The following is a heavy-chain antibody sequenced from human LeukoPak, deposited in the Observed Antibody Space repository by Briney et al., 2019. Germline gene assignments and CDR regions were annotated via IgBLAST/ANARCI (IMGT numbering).Heavy chain of an antibody. CDR3: AKDTRYYYGSGRDYMDV. D-gene: IGHD3-10*01. Sequence: GGSLRLSCAASGFTFSTYAMSWVRQAPGKGLEWGSAISGSDDSTNYADSVKGRFTISRDNSRTTLFLQMNSMRAEDTAVYYCAKDTRYYYGSGRDYMDVWGKGTTVTVSS. J-gene: IGHJ6*03. CDR2: ISGSDDST. CDR1: GFTFSTYA. V-gene: IGHV3-23*01.